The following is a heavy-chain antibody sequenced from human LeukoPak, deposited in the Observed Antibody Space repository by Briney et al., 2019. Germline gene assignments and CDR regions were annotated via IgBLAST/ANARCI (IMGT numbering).Heavy chain of an antibody. J-gene: IGHJ4*02. CDR3: ARADYSN. CDR1: GYTFTVYY. Sequence: GASVTVSFTASGYTFTVYYMHWGRQAPGQGLEWMGWINPNSGGTNYAQKFQGRVTMTRDTSISTAYMELSRLRSDDTAVYYCARADYSNWGQGTLVTVSS. D-gene: IGHD4-11*01. CDR2: INPNSGGT. V-gene: IGHV1-2*02.